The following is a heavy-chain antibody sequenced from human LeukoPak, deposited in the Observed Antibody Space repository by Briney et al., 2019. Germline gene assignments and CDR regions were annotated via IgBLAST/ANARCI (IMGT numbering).Heavy chain of an antibody. CDR3: ARDNYDFWSGYTVFDY. D-gene: IGHD3-3*01. Sequence: ASVKVSCKASGYTFTSYDINWVRQATGQGLEWMGWMNPNSGNTGYAQKFQGRVTITRNTSISTAYMELGSLRSEDTAVYYCARDNYDFWSGYTVFDYWGQGTLVTVSS. CDR2: MNPNSGNT. V-gene: IGHV1-8*03. J-gene: IGHJ4*02. CDR1: GYTFTSYD.